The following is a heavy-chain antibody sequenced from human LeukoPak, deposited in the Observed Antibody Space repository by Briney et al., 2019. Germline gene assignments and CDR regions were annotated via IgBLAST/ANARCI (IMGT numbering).Heavy chain of an antibody. CDR3: ARVFGAPLNCFDP. J-gene: IGHJ5*02. CDR2: ITSSGNTI. V-gene: IGHV3-11*01. Sequence: GSPRLSCAASGFTFSDFYMTWIRQAPGKGLEWVSYITSSGNTIYYADSVKGRFTISRDNAKNSLYLQMSSLRAEDTAVYFCARVFGAPLNCFDPWGQGTLVTVSS. CDR1: GFTFSDFY. D-gene: IGHD3-10*02.